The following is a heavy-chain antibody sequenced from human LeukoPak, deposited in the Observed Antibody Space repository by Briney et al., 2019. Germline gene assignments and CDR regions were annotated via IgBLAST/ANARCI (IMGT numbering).Heavy chain of an antibody. Sequence: GGSLRLSCAASGFTFSNYAMFWVRQAPGKGLEYVSAISGSGGDTFYADSVKGRFTISRDNSKNTLYLQMSSLRADDTAVYSCVKTSSSYWYESWGQGTLVTVSS. CDR2: ISGSGGDT. CDR3: VKTSSSYWYES. CDR1: GFTFSNYA. J-gene: IGHJ5*01. D-gene: IGHD6-6*01. V-gene: IGHV3-64D*09.